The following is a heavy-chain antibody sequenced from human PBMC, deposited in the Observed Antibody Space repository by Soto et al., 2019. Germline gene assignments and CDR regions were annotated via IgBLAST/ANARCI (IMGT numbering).Heavy chain of an antibody. J-gene: IGHJ4*02. CDR3: AREFYYDSSGMVFDS. V-gene: IGHV4-59*01. D-gene: IGHD3-22*01. CDR2: FYSSGSP. Sequence: TSETLSLTCTVSGGSLSGYYWSWIRQPPGKGLEWIGDFYSSGSPHHNPSLKNRVSISEDRSKNEFSLKLSSVTAADTAIYYCAREFYYDSSGMVFDSWGQGTLVTVS. CDR1: GGSLSGYY.